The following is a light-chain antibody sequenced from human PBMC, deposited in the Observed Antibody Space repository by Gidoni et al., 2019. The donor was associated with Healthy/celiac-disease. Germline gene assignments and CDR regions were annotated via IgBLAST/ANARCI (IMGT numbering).Light chain of an antibody. CDR1: QSVSSN. J-gene: IGKJ2*01. V-gene: IGKV3-15*01. CDR2: GAS. Sequence: EILLTPSPATLSVSPGERATLSCRASQSVSSNLAWYQRKPGQAPRLLIYGASTRATGIPARFSGSGSGTEFTLTISSLQSEDFAVYYCQQYNNWPPKYTFGQGTKLEIK. CDR3: QQYNNWPPKYT.